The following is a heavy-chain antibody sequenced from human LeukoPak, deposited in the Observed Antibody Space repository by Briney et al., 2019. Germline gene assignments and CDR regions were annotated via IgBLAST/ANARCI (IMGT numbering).Heavy chain of an antibody. CDR2: INPNSGGT. V-gene: IGHV1-2*02. D-gene: IGHD3-22*01. Sequence: MXWINPNSGGTNYAQKFQGRVTMTRDTSISTAYMELSRLRSDDTAVYYCARDSSGYSKDAFDIWGQGTMVTVSS. J-gene: IGHJ3*02. CDR3: ARDSSGYSKDAFDI.